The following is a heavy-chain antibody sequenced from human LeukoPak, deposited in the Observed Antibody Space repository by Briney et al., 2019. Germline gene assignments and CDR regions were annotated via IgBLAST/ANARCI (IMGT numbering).Heavy chain of an antibody. V-gene: IGHV4-39*07. CDR3: ARDLPAMATHYYFYYMDV. J-gene: IGHJ6*03. CDR1: GGSISSSSYY. Sequence: SETLSLTCTVSGGSISSSSYYWGWIRQPPGKGLEWIGSIYYSGSTYYNPSLKSRVTISVDTSKNQFSLKLSSVTAADTAVYYCARDLPAMATHYYFYYMDVWGKGTTVTVSS. CDR2: IYYSGST. D-gene: IGHD5-18*01.